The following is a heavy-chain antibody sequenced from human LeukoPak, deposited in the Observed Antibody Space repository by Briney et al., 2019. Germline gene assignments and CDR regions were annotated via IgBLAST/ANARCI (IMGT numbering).Heavy chain of an antibody. CDR1: GFTFRSNS. D-gene: IGHD6-6*01. CDR3: ARGAIAARRFDS. Sequence: GGSLRLSCEASGFTFRSNSMSWVRQTPGKGLEWVSSISGSGDDTYYADSVWGRFTLSRDNSKNTLYLQMNSLSTEDTGLYYCARGAIAARRFDSWGQGTLVTVPS. CDR2: ISGSGDDT. V-gene: IGHV3-23*01. J-gene: IGHJ4*02.